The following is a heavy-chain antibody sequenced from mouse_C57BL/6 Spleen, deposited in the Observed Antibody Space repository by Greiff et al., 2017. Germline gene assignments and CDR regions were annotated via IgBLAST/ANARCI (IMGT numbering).Heavy chain of an antibody. CDR1: GYTFTSYW. CDR3: ARGGNWYYFDY. D-gene: IGHD4-1*01. J-gene: IGHJ2*01. CDR2: IHPNSGST. V-gene: IGHV1-64*01. Sequence: QVQLQQSGAELVKPGASVKLSCKASGYTFTSYWMHWVKQRPGQGLEWIGMIHPNSGSTNYNEKFKSKATLTVDKSSSTAYMQLSSLTSDDSAVYYCARGGNWYYFDYWGQGTTLTVSS.